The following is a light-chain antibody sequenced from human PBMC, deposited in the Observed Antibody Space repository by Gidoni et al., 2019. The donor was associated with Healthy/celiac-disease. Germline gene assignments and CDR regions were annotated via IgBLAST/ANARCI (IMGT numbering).Light chain of an antibody. CDR3: QSYDSSLSGSWV. CDR2: GHS. CDR1: SSNIGAGYD. J-gene: IGLJ3*02. Sequence: QSVLTQPPPVSRALVHTVTIACTGSSSNIGAGYDVHWYQQLPGTAPKLLIYGHSNRPSGVPDRFSGSKSGTSASLAITGLQAEDEADYYCQSYDSSLSGSWVFGGGTKLTVL. V-gene: IGLV1-40*01.